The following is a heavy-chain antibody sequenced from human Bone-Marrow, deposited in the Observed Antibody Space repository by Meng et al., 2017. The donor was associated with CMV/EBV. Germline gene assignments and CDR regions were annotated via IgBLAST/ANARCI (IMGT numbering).Heavy chain of an antibody. Sequence: GESLKISCKGSGYSFISYWIGWVRQMPGKGLEWMGIIYPGDSDTRYSPSFQGQVTISADKSISTAYLQWSSLKASDTAMYYCAREMGDYDSSAIFNYWARGTLATFPS. J-gene: IGHJ4*02. CDR3: AREMGDYDSSAIFNY. D-gene: IGHD3-22*01. V-gene: IGHV5-51*01. CDR2: IYPGDSDT. CDR1: GYSFISYW.